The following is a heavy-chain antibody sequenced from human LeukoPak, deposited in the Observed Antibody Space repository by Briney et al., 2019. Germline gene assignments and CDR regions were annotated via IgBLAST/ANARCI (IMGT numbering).Heavy chain of an antibody. CDR1: GFNFDDYG. D-gene: IGHD3-3*01. Sequence: GGSLRLSCAASGFNFDDYGMSWVRQAPGKGLEWVSGINWNGVSTRYADSVKGRFTISRDNAKNSLYLRMNSLRAEDTALYYCARDGRYDFWSGSSSYFDCWGQGTLVTVSS. V-gene: IGHV3-20*04. CDR2: INWNGVST. CDR3: ARDGRYDFWSGSSSYFDC. J-gene: IGHJ4*02.